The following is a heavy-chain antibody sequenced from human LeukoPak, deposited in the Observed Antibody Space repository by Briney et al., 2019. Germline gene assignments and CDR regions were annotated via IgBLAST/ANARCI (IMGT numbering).Heavy chain of an antibody. D-gene: IGHD2-2*01. V-gene: IGHV4-39*01. CDR3: ARRREDIVVVPAAIPRPWYYFDY. CDR2: IYYSGST. CDR1: GGSISSSSYY. J-gene: IGHJ4*02. Sequence: PSETLCLTCTVSGGSISSSSYYWGWIRQPPGKGLEWIGSIYYSGSTYYNPSLKSRVTISVDTSKNQFSLKLSSVTAADTAVYYCARRREDIVVVPAAIPRPWYYFDYWGQGTLVTVSS.